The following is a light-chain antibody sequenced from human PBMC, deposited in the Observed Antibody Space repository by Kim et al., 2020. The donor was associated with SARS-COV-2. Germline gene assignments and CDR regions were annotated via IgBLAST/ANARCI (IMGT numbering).Light chain of an antibody. V-gene: IGLV4-69*01. CDR2: LNSDGSH. Sequence: QLVLTQSPSASASLGASVKLTCTLSSGHSSYAIAWHQQQPEKGPRYLMKLNSDGSHSKGDVIPDRFSGSSSGAERYLTISSLQSEDEADYYCQTWGTGPWVFGGGTQLTVL. CDR3: QTWGTGPWV. J-gene: IGLJ3*02. CDR1: SGHSSYA.